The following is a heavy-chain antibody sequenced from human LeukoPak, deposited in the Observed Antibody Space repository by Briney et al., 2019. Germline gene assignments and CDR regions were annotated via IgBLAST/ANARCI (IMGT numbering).Heavy chain of an antibody. CDR1: GFTVSSNY. CDR3: ATGRMVTSANY. CDR2: IYSGDNT. J-gene: IGHJ4*02. D-gene: IGHD4-23*01. Sequence: PGGSLRLSCAVSGFTVSSNYMNWVRQPPGKGLEWVSVIYSGDNTYYADSVKGRFTISRDNSKNTLYLQMNSLRAEDTAVYYCATGRMVTSANYWGQGTLVTVSS. V-gene: IGHV3-53*05.